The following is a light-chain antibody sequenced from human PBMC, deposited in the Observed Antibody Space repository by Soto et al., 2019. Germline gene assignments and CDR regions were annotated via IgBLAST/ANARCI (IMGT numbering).Light chain of an antibody. J-gene: IGLJ2*01. V-gene: IGLV3-1*01. CDR2: QDS. CDR3: QAWDSSTVE. CDR1: KLGDTY. Sequence: SYELTQPTSMSVSPGQTASITCSGDKLGDTYACWYQQKPGQSPLLVIYQDSKRPSGIPERFSGSNSENTATLTISGTQALDEADDFCQAWDSSTVEFGGGTKLTVL.